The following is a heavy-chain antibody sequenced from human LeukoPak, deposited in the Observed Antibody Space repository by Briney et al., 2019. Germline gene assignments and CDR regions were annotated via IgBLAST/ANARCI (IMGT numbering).Heavy chain of an antibody. V-gene: IGHV1-18*04. Sequence: GASVKVSCKASGYTFSNYIISWVQQAPGQGLEWMGCISAYNGNTNYAQKLQGRVTMTTDTSTSTAYMELRSLRSDDTAVYYCARDRSSSDYWGQGTLVTVSS. D-gene: IGHD3-10*01. J-gene: IGHJ4*02. CDR1: GYTFSNYI. CDR2: ISAYNGNT. CDR3: ARDRSSSDY.